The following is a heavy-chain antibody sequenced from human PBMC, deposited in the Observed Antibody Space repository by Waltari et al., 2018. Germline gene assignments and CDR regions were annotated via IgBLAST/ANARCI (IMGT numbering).Heavy chain of an antibody. J-gene: IGHJ4*02. CDR2: IYYSGST. CDR1: GGSIRSSSYY. CDR3: ARARGDFWSGYRWYYFDY. V-gene: IGHV4-39*01. D-gene: IGHD3-3*01. Sequence: QLQLQESGPGLVKPSETLSLTCTVSGGSIRSSSYYWGWIRPPPGKGLEWIGGIYYSGSTYYNPSLKSRVTISVDTSKNQFSLKLSSVTAADTAVYYCARARGDFWSGYRWYYFDYWGQGTLVTVSS.